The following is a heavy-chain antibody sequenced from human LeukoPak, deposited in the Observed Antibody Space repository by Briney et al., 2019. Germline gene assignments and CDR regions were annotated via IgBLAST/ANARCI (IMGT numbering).Heavy chain of an antibody. J-gene: IGHJ6*03. CDR2: TRNKANSYTT. CDR1: GFTFSDHY. V-gene: IGHV3-72*01. Sequence: GGSLRLSCAASGFTFSDHYMDWVRQAPGKGLEWVGCTRNKANSYTTEYAASVKGRFTISRDDSKNSLYLQMNSLKTEDTAVYYCAREIGVYYYYYYMDVWGKGTTVTVSS. D-gene: IGHD3-22*01. CDR3: AREIGVYYYYYYMDV.